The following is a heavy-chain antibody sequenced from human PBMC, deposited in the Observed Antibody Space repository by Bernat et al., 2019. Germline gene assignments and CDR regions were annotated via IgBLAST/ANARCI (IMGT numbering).Heavy chain of an antibody. CDR3: ARVGDSSSWDGYFDL. Sequence: QVQLVQSGAEVKKPGSSVKVSCKASVGTFSSYAISWVRQAPGQGLEWMGGIIPIFGTANYAQKFQGRVTITADESTITAYMERSSLRSEDTAVYYCARVGDSSSWDGYFDLWGRGTLVTVSS. V-gene: IGHV1-69*01. J-gene: IGHJ2*01. D-gene: IGHD6-13*01. CDR1: VGTFSSYA. CDR2: IIPIFGTA.